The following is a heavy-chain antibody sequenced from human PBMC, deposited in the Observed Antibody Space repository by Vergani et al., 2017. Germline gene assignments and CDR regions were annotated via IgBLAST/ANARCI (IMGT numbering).Heavy chain of an antibody. D-gene: IGHD1-26*01. V-gene: IGHV3-30*18. CDR3: AKGPGIVGATDGFYY. Sequence: QVQLVESGGGVVQPGRSLRLSCAASGFTFSSYGMHWVRQAPGKGLEWVAVISYDGSNKYYADSVKGRFTISRDNSKNTLYLQMNSLRAEDTAVYYCAKGPGIVGATDGFYYWGQGTLVTVSS. CDR1: GFTFSSYG. J-gene: IGHJ4*02. CDR2: ISYDGSNK.